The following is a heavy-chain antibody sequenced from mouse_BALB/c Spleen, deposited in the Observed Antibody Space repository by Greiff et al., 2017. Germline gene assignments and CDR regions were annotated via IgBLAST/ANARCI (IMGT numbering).Heavy chain of an antibody. CDR1: GFTFSDYY. Sequence: EVQGVESGGGLVKPGGSLKLSCAASGFTFSDYYMYWVRQTPEKRLEWVATISDGGSYTYYPDSVKGRFTISRDNAKNNLYLQMSSLKSEDTAMYYCARMDDSEGFAYWGQGTLVTVSA. J-gene: IGHJ3*01. V-gene: IGHV5-4*02. CDR3: ARMDDSEGFAY. D-gene: IGHD2-4*01. CDR2: ISDGGSYT.